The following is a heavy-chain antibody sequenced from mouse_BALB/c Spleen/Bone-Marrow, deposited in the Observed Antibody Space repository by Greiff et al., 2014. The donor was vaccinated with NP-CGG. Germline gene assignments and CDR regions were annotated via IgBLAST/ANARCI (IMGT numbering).Heavy chain of an antibody. V-gene: IGHV1-9*01. CDR2: IFPGSGGT. CDR1: GYTFSSYW. Sequence: QVHVKQSGAELMKPGASVKISCTATGYTFSSYWIEWVKQRPGHGLEWIGKIFPGSGGTNYNEKFKGKATFTADKSSNTAYMQNSRLTSEDSGVYRCVRGYAIDYWGQGTSVTVSA. J-gene: IGHJ4*01. CDR3: VRGYAIDY.